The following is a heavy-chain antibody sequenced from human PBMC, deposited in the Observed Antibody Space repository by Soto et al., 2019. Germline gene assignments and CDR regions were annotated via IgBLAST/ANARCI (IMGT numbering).Heavy chain of an antibody. D-gene: IGHD3-10*01. J-gene: IGHJ6*01. CDR3: ASSSFLRSGDFFHGLDV. Sequence: SETLSLTCTVYGGSFSGYYWDWIRQPPGKGLDWIGEINHGGTTTYNPSLTSRATISVDRSKNQSPVMLTLVTAVLPALFFCASSSFLRSGDFFHGLDVRGQWTTVTAFS. V-gene: IGHV4-34*01. CDR2: INHGGTT. CDR1: GGSFSGYY.